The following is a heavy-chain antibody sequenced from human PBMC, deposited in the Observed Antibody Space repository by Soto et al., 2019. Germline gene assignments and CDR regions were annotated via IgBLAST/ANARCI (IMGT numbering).Heavy chain of an antibody. Sequence: QVHLVQSGAEVKKPGSSVNVSCKASGGTFSNYAITWVRQAPGQGLEWVGRIIPIFGTTNVAQKFQGRVTITEDEYTTTGYMELRGMRSDDTAVYYCAKDGGADGYFGNWLDPWGQGTLVTVSS. CDR2: IIPIFGTT. D-gene: IGHD5-12*01. CDR3: AKDGGADGYFGNWLDP. CDR1: GGTFSNYA. J-gene: IGHJ5*02. V-gene: IGHV1-69*15.